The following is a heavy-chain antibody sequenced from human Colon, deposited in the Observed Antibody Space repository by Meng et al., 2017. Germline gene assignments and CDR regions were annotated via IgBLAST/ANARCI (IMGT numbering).Heavy chain of an antibody. Sequence: GESLKISCAASGFTVSSYYLSWVRQAPGKGLEWVSIIYSGGSTYHADSVKGRFTISRDNSKNTLYLQMNSLRTEDTAVYYCARNSGSYPYYFDYWGQGYLVTVSS. D-gene: IGHD1-26*01. CDR2: IYSGGST. J-gene: IGHJ4*02. V-gene: IGHV3-53*01. CDR3: ARNSGSYPYYFDY. CDR1: GFTVSSYY.